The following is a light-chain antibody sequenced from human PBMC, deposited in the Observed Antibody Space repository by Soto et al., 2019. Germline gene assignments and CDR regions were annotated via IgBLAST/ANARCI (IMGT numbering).Light chain of an antibody. Sequence: DIQMTQSPSSLSASVGDRVTITCRASQSISSYLNWYQQKPGKAPKLLIYAASSLQGGVPSRFSGSGSGTDFTLTISSLQPEDFATYYCQQSYIPPLTFGGGTKVEIK. V-gene: IGKV1-39*01. CDR2: AAS. J-gene: IGKJ4*01. CDR3: QQSYIPPLT. CDR1: QSISSY.